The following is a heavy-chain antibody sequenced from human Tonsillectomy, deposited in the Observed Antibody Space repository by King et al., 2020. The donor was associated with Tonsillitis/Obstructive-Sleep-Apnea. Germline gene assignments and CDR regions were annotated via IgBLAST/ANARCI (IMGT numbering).Heavy chain of an antibody. J-gene: IGHJ4*02. Sequence: VQLVESGGGLVQPGGSLRLSCAASGFTFSSYAMSCVRHAPGKGLEWVSAISGSGGSTYYADSVKGRLTISRDNSKNTLYLQMNSLRAEDTAVYYCAKVKAGYCSSTSCYSFDYWGQGTLVTVST. CDR1: GFTFSSYA. CDR2: ISGSGGST. V-gene: IGHV3-23*04. CDR3: AKVKAGYCSSTSCYSFDY. D-gene: IGHD2-2*01.